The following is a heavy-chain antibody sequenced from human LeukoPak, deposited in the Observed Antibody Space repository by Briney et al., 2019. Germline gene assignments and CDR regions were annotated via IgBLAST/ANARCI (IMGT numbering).Heavy chain of an antibody. CDR2: INHSGST. J-gene: IGHJ6*03. D-gene: IGHD3-3*01. CDR1: GGSFSGYY. V-gene: IGHV4-34*01. CDR3: ARAPYYDFWQAPRDYHMDV. Sequence: PSETLSLTCAVYGGSFSGYYWSWIRQPPGKGLEWIGEINHSGSTNYNPSLKSRVTISVDTSKNQFSLKLSSVTAADTAVYYCARAPYYDFWQAPRDYHMDVWGKGTTVTVSS.